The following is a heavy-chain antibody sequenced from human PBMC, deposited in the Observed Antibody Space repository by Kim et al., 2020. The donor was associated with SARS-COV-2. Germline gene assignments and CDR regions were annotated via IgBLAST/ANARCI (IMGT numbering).Heavy chain of an antibody. Sequence: PSFQGHVTISADKSISTAYLQWSSLKASDTAMYYCARLCGGDCYLNWFDPWGQGTLVTVSS. V-gene: IGHV5-10-1*01. D-gene: IGHD2-21*02. CDR3: ARLCGGDCYLNWFDP. J-gene: IGHJ5*02.